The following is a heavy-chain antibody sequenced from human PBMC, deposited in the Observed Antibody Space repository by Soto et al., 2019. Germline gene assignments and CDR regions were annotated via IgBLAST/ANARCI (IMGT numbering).Heavy chain of an antibody. CDR3: ARHPGSGHGNDGFDI. V-gene: IGHV4-59*08. J-gene: IGHJ3*02. Sequence: VQLQESGPGLVKPSETLSLTCSVSGDSIATYYWGCIRQSPGKGLEYIGYVYYTGTTNYNPSLKRRVTVSVDTSKNQFSLKLNSVTASDTAVYYCARHPGSGHGNDGFDIWGQGTMVTVSS. D-gene: IGHD5-12*01. CDR2: VYYTGTT. CDR1: GDSIATYY.